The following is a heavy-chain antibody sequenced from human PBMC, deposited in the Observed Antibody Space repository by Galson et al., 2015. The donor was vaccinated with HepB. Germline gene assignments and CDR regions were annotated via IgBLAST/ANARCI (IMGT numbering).Heavy chain of an antibody. Sequence: SLRLSCAASGFTFSSYWMSWVRQAPGKGLEWVANIKQDGSEKYYVDSVKGRFTISRDNAKNSLYLQMNSLRAEDTAVYYCARDRHPSYYDYIWGSYRWDYYYYYYMDVWGKGTTVTVSS. J-gene: IGHJ6*03. V-gene: IGHV3-7*01. CDR2: IKQDGSEK. CDR1: GFTFSSYW. CDR3: ARDRHPSYYDYIWGSYRWDYYYYYYMDV. D-gene: IGHD3-16*02.